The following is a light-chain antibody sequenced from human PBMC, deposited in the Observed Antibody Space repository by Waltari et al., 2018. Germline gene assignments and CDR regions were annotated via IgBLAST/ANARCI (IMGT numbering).Light chain of an antibody. J-gene: IGKJ1*01. CDR1: QDISNW. V-gene: IGKV1-5*01. CDR2: DAS. Sequence: DIQMSQSPSTLSASLGARVPITCRASQDISNWLAWYQQKPGKAPKVLIYDASTLQSGVPSGFSGGGSGTEFTLTISSLQSDDFATYYCLQYFSYPWTFGPGTKVEIK. CDR3: LQYFSYPWT.